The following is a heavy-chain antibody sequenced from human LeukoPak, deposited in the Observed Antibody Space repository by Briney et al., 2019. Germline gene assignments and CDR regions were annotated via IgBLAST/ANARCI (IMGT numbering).Heavy chain of an antibody. V-gene: IGHV3-48*03. J-gene: IGHJ4*02. CDR3: AREMKDSSGSFLAH. D-gene: IGHD3-22*01. Sequence: GGSLRLSCAVSGFTFSDYEMNWVRQAPGKGLEWVSYISSRSSTKYYADSVRGRFTVSRDNAKSSLYLQMNSLRAEDTALYYCAREMKDSSGSFLAHWGQGTLVNVSS. CDR1: GFTFSDYE. CDR2: ISSRSSTK.